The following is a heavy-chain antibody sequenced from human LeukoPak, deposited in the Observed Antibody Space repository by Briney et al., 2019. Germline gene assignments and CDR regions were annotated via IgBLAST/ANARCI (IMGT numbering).Heavy chain of an antibody. V-gene: IGHV1-8*03. CDR3: ATGPLDYYDSSGYYPDY. Sequence: ASVKVSCKASGYTFTSYDINWVRQATGQGLEWMGWMNPNSGNTGYAQKFQGRVTITRNTSISTAYMELSSLRSEDTAVYYCATGPLDYYDSSGYYPDYWGQGTLVTVSS. D-gene: IGHD3-22*01. J-gene: IGHJ4*02. CDR2: MNPNSGNT. CDR1: GYTFTSYD.